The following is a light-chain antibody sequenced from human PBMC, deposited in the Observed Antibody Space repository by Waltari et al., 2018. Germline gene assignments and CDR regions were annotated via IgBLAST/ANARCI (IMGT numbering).Light chain of an antibody. Sequence: QSALTQPRSVSGSPGPSVTISCTGTSSDVGGYNFVSWYQHRPGKAPKLIIYDVTKRPSGVPDRFSGSKSGNTASLTISGLQAEDEADYYCYSYAGGYGVFGGGTKLTVL. CDR3: YSYAGGYGV. CDR1: SSDVGGYNF. CDR2: DVT. V-gene: IGLV2-11*01. J-gene: IGLJ3*02.